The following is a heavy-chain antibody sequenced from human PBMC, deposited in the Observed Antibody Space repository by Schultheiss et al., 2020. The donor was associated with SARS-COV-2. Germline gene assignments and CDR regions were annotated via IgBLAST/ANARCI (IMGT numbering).Heavy chain of an antibody. V-gene: IGHV4-34*01. J-gene: IGHJ4*02. D-gene: IGHD6-13*01. Sequence: SETLSLTCAVYGGSFSGYYWSWIRQPPGKGLEWIGYIYYSGSTYYNPSLKSRVTISVDTSKNQFSLKLNSVTAADTAVYYCARRIAAAENFDYWGQGTLVTVSS. CDR1: GGSFSGYY. CDR2: IYYSGST. CDR3: ARRIAAAENFDY.